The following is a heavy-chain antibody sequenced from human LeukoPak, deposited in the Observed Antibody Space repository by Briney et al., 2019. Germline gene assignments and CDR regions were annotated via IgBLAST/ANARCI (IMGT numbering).Heavy chain of an antibody. CDR3: ARQSWRGSYSSSGSTDFDY. Sequence: GSLRLSCAASGFTFSAYGMSWVRQAPGKGLEWVSAISGNDGSAYYADSVKGRFTISRDNSKNTLYLLMNSLRAEDTAVYYCARQSWRGSYSSSGSTDFDYWGQGTLVTVSS. CDR2: ISGNDGSA. J-gene: IGHJ4*02. D-gene: IGHD6-13*01. V-gene: IGHV3-23*01. CDR1: GFTFSAYG.